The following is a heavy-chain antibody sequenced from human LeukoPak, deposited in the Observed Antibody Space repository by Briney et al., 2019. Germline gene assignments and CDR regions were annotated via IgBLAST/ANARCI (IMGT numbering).Heavy chain of an antibody. J-gene: IGHJ4*02. CDR3: ARDLSRTYTIDY. V-gene: IGHV3-30*03. CDR2: VSYDGRIY. Sequence: AGGSLRLSCSASGFTFSTYWMSWVRQAPGKGLEWVAFVSYDGRIYSYADFVKGRSTISRDNSKNTLYLEMNSLRAEDTAVYFCARDLSRTYTIDYWGQGTLVTVSS. D-gene: IGHD2-2*02. CDR1: GFTFSTYW.